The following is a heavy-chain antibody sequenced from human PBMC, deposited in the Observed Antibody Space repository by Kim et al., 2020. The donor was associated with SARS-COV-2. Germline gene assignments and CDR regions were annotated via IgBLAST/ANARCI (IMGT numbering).Heavy chain of an antibody. CDR1: GGTFSSYA. D-gene: IGHD3-22*01. CDR2: IIPIFGTA. Sequence: SVKVSCKASGGTFSSYAISWVRQAPGQGLEWMGGIIPIFGTANYAQKFQGRVTITADESTSTAYMELSSLRSEDTAVYYCARGPSTIYDSSGLFDYWGQGTLVTVSS. V-gene: IGHV1-69*13. J-gene: IGHJ4*02. CDR3: ARGPSTIYDSSGLFDY.